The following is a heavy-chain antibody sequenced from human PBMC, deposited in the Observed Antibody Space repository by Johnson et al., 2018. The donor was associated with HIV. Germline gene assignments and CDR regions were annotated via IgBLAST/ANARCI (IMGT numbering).Heavy chain of an antibody. Sequence: QVQLVESGGGVVQPGRSLRLSCVASGFSFNNYAMNWVRQAPGSGLQWVAFISYDGSNKYYADSVKGRFTISRDNSKNTLYLQMNSLRAEDTAVYYCALYPPDAFDIWGQGTMVTVSS. CDR3: ALYPPDAFDI. CDR1: GFSFNNYA. CDR2: ISYDGSNK. J-gene: IGHJ3*02. V-gene: IGHV3-30*01. D-gene: IGHD5/OR15-5a*01.